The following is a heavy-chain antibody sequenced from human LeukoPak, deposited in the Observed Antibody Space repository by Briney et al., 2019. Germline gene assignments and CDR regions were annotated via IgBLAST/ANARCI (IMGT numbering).Heavy chain of an antibody. D-gene: IGHD3-16*01. J-gene: IGHJ4*02. CDR2: ISANSGNT. CDR1: GYSFTRNG. V-gene: IGHV1-18*01. CDR3: ARDVNYAFDY. Sequence: ASVKVSCKPSGYSFTRNGISWARQAPGQGLEWMAWISANSGNTNYAQNFQDRVTLTTDTSTSTAYMELRSLRSDDTAVYYCARDVNYAFDYWGQGTLVTVSS.